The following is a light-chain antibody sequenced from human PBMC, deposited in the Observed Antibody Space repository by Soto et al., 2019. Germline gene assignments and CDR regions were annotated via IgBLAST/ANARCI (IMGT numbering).Light chain of an antibody. J-gene: IGKJ1*01. Sequence: EIVFTQSPRTLSLSPFERSTLSCGASQSVSSSYLAWYQQKPGQAPRLLIYGASRLESGVPSRFSGSGSGTEFTLTISSLKPDDFATYYCQQYQSYSRTFGQGTKVDIK. V-gene: IGKV3-20*01. CDR2: GAS. CDR1: QSVSSSY. CDR3: QQYQSYSRT.